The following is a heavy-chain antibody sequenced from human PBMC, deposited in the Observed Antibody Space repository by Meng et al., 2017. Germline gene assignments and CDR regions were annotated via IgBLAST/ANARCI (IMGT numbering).Heavy chain of an antibody. Sequence: LVGIGGGVVRPGGSLGLSWAASGLPFDDYGMSWVRQAPGKGLEWVSGINWNGGSTGYADSVKGRFTISRDNAKNSLYLQMNSLRAEDTALYYCARNSGSYPYWYFDLWGRGTLVTVSS. CDR2: INWNGGST. CDR3: ARNSGSYPYWYFDL. J-gene: IGHJ2*01. D-gene: IGHD1-26*01. CDR1: GLPFDDYG. V-gene: IGHV3-20*04.